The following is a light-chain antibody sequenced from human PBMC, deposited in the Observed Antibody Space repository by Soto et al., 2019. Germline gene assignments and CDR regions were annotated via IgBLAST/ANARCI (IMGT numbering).Light chain of an antibody. V-gene: IGLV2-11*01. Sequence: QSVLTQPRSGSGSPGQSVTISCTGTNSDVGHYNYVSWYQQHPGKAPKLIIFDVDKRPSGVPDRFSGSKSGNTASLTISGLQAEDEADYYCCSYAGSYWIFGGGTKLTVL. CDR1: NSDVGHYNY. CDR2: DVD. J-gene: IGLJ2*01. CDR3: CSYAGSYWI.